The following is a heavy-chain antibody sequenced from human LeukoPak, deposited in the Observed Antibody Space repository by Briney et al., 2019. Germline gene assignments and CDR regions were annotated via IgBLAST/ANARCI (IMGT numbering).Heavy chain of an antibody. CDR2: IYYSGST. J-gene: IGHJ5*02. D-gene: IGHD3-16*01. CDR1: GGSISSSSYY. Sequence: SETLPLTCTVSGGSISSSSYYWGWLRQPPGTGLEWIGSIYYSGSTYYNPSLKSRVTISVDTSKNQFSLKLSSVTAADTAVYYCARDVDYFDPWGQGTLVTVSS. V-gene: IGHV4-39*07. CDR3: ARDVDYFDP.